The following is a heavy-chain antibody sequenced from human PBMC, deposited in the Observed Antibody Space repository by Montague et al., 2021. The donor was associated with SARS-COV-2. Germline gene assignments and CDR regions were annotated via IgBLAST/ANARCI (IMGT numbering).Heavy chain of an antibody. CDR2: ISYSGGT. D-gene: IGHD1-1*01. CDR3: ARDQGYNWIDYYSYGLDV. J-gene: IGHJ6*02. V-gene: IGHV4-39*07. CDR1: GASISSSSFY. Sequence: SETLSLTCTVSGASISSSSFYWGWIRQPPGKGLEWIGSISYSGGTNYIPSLKSRVTISVDTSKNQLSLKLSSMTAADTAVYYCARDQGYNWIDYYSYGLDVWGQGTTVTVSS.